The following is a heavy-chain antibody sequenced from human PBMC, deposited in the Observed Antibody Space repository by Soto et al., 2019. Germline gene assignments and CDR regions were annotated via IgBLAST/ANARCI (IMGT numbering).Heavy chain of an antibody. CDR3: AQTRLYDNNDYHRDGFDV. CDR1: GFTFSSYA. D-gene: IGHD5-12*01. V-gene: IGHV3-23*01. Sequence: EVQILESGGGLVQPGGSLRLSCAASGFTFSSYAMYWVRQAPGKGLAWVSGISGDGSATSYADSLKGRFTVSRDNSKDTLFVQVNPLRVEDTAVYYCAQTRLYDNNDYHRDGFDVWGPGTPVTVS. CDR2: ISGDGSAT. J-gene: IGHJ3*01.